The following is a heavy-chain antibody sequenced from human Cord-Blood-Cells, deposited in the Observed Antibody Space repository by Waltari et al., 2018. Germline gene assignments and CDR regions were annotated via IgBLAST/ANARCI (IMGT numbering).Heavy chain of an antibody. D-gene: IGHD1-26*01. CDR3: ARRRELLGFDY. J-gene: IGHJ4*02. Sequence: QVQLQESGPGLVKPSETLSLTCAVSGYSISSGYYWGWIRQPPGRGLEWIGSIYHSGSTYYNPSLKSRVTISVDTSKNQFSLKLGSVTAADPAVYYCARRRELLGFDYWGQGTLVTVSS. CDR1: GYSISSGYY. CDR2: IYHSGST. V-gene: IGHV4-38-2*01.